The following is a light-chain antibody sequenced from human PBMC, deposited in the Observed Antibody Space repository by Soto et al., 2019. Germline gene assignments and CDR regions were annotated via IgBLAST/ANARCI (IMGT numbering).Light chain of an antibody. CDR3: QQYNNWPGT. Sequence: EIVMTQSPATLSVSPGERATLSCRASQSVSNNYLAWYQQKPGQAPRLLIYGASNRATGIPDRFSGSGSGTEFTLTISSLQSEDFAVYYCQQYNNWPGTFGQGTKVDIK. J-gene: IGKJ1*01. CDR2: GAS. CDR1: QSVSNN. V-gene: IGKV3D-15*01.